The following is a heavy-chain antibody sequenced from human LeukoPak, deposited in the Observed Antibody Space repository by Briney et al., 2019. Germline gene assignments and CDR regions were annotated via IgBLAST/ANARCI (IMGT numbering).Heavy chain of an antibody. V-gene: IGHV3-21*01. CDR3: ARKTSGGWSFDY. CDR2: ISSSSSYI. CDR1: GFTFSSYS. J-gene: IGHJ4*02. D-gene: IGHD6-19*01. Sequence: PGGSLRLSCAASGFTFSSYSMNWVRQAPGKGLEWVSSISSSSSYIYYADSVKGRFTISRDNAKNSLYLQMNSLRAEDTAVYYCARKTSGGWSFDYWGQGTLVTVSS.